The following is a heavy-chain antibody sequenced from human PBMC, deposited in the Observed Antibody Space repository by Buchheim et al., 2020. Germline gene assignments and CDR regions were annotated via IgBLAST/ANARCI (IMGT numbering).Heavy chain of an antibody. J-gene: IGHJ6*02. CDR3: ASFKNYYYSGLDV. Sequence: QVQLQESAPGLVKPSQTLSLTCTVSGVSISSGDRYWSWIRQPPGKGLEWIGYIHYSGGTHYNPSLKRRVTISVDTSKEQFSLKLSYMSAADTALYYCASFKNYYYSGLDVWGQGTT. V-gene: IGHV4-30-4*01. CDR2: IHYSGGT. CDR1: GVSISSGDRY.